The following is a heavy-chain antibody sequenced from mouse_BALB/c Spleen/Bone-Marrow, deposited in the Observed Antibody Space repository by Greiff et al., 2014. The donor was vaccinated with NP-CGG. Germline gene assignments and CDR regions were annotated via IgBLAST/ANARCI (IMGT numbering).Heavy chain of an antibody. CDR3: ARNGYYGGITY. CDR1: GFDFSGYW. Sequence: EVQLQQSGMGLFAPERSLKLSCAASGFDFSGYWMTWVRQAPGKGLEWIGEINPDSRTINYQPSLKGKFIMSRDNAKNTLYLQRSKVRSEDTACYDGARNGYYGGITYWGQGTLVTVSA. V-gene: IGHV4-1*02. D-gene: IGHD2-3*01. CDR2: INPDSRTI. J-gene: IGHJ3*01.